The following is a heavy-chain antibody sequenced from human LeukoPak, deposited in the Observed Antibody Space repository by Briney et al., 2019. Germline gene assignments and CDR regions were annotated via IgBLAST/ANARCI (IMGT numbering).Heavy chain of an antibody. CDR3: ASDCRRLGWYWGTENWFDP. CDR2: ISAYNGNT. D-gene: IGHD6-19*01. Sequence: ASVKVSCKASGYTCTSYGISWVRQAPGQGLEWMGLISAYNGNTNYAQKLHGRVTMTTDTSTSTAYMELRSLRSDDTAVYYCASDCRRLGWYWGTENWFDPWGQGTLVTVSS. V-gene: IGHV1-18*01. CDR1: GYTCTSYG. J-gene: IGHJ5*02.